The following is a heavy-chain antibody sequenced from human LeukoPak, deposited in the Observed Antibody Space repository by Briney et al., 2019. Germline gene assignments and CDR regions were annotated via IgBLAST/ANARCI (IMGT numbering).Heavy chain of an antibody. J-gene: IGHJ4*02. Sequence: SGPTLVNPTQTLTLTCTFSGFSLSTSGVGVGRIRQPPGKALEWLALIYWNDDKRYSPSLKSRLTITKDTSKNQVVLTMTNMDPVDTATYYCARPHLESYYFDYWGQGTLVTVSS. CDR3: ARPHLESYYFDY. V-gene: IGHV2-5*01. D-gene: IGHD1-1*01. CDR1: GFSLSTSGVG. CDR2: IYWNDDK.